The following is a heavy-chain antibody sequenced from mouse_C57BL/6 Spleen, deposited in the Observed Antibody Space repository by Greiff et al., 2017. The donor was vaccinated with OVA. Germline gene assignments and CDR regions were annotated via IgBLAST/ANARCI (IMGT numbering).Heavy chain of an antibody. CDR3: ARSHYLDCAMDY. V-gene: IGHV1-52*01. J-gene: IGHJ4*01. Sequence: VQLQQPGAELVRPGSSVKLSCKASGYTFTSYWMHWVKQRPIQGLEWIGHIDPSDSETHYNQKFKDKATLTVDQSSSTAYMQLSILTSEDSAVYYCARSHYLDCAMDYWGQGTSVTVSS. CDR1: GYTFTSYW. D-gene: IGHD1-1*01. CDR2: IDPSDSET.